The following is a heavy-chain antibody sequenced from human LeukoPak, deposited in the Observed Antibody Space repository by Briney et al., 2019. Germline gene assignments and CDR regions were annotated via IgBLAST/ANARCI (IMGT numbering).Heavy chain of an antibody. V-gene: IGHV1-2*02. CDR1: GYTFTGYY. D-gene: IGHD3-10*01. CDR3: ARRYFVPGSYYTDY. J-gene: IGHJ4*02. Sequence: GASVKVSCKAAGYTFTGYYMHWVRQAPGQGLEWMGWINPNSGGTNYAQKFQGRVTMTRDTSITTAYMELSRLRSDDTAVYYCARRYFVPGSYYTDYWGQGTLVTVSS. CDR2: INPNSGGT.